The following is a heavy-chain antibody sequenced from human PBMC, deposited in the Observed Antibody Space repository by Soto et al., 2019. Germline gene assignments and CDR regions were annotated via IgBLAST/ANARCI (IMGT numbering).Heavy chain of an antibody. CDR1: GGSISSYY. CDR3: ARQYSSGWYFDY. J-gene: IGHJ4*02. D-gene: IGHD6-19*01. Sequence: PSETLSLTCTVSGGSISSYYWSWIRQPPGKGLEWIGYIYYSGSTNYNPSLKSRVTISVDTSKNQFSLKLSSVTAADTAVYYCARQYSSGWYFDYWGQGTLVTVS. CDR2: IYYSGST. V-gene: IGHV4-59*08.